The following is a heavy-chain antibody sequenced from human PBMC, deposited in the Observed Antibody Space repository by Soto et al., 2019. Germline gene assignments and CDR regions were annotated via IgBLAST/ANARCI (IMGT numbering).Heavy chain of an antibody. D-gene: IGHD2-21*02. CDR3: ARDCGGDCDAVYYYVIDV. J-gene: IGHJ6*02. CDR2: ISAYNGNT. V-gene: IGHV1-18*01. Sequence: GASVKVSCKASGYTFTSYDISWVRQAPGQGLEWMGWISAYNGNTNYAQKLQGRVTMTTDTSTSTAYMELRSLRSDDTAVYYCARDCGGDCDAVYYYVIDVRSQRTTVTVSS. CDR1: GYTFTSYD.